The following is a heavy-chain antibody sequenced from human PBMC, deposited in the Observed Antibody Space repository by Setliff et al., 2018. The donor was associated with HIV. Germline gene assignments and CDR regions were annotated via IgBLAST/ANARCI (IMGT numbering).Heavy chain of an antibody. J-gene: IGHJ6*02. Sequence: SETLSLTCAVSGYSISSGFYWGWIRQPPGKGLEWIGSIYHSGSTYYNPSLRSRVTISVDTSKNQFSLKLSSVTAADTAVYYCARGRGRAAVGPMNRYYYYGMDVWGQGTTVTVSS. V-gene: IGHV4-38-2*01. CDR1: GYSISSGFY. D-gene: IGHD6-13*01. CDR3: ARGRGRAAVGPMNRYYYYGMDV. CDR2: IYHSGST.